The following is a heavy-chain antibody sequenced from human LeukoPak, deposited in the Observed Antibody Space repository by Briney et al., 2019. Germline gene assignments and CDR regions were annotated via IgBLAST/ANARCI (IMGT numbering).Heavy chain of an antibody. D-gene: IGHD3-16*01. CDR2: IIPLLGIT. Sequence: SVKVSCKASGGTFSSYAMNWVRQAPGQGLEWVGRIIPLLGITNHAQKLQGRVTVTADTSTNAAYMELSSLISDDTAVYYCARARTMITFGGIRHAFDIWGQGTLVTVSS. V-gene: IGHV1-69*04. CDR1: GGTFSSYA. CDR3: ARARTMITFGGIRHAFDI. J-gene: IGHJ3*02.